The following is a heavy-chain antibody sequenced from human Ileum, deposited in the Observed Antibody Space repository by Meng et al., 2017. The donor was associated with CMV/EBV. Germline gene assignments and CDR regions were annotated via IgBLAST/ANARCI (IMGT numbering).Heavy chain of an antibody. D-gene: IGHD2-21*02. V-gene: IGHV4-39*07. J-gene: IGHJ4*02. CDR2: IYYSGGT. CDR1: GASISRSTYY. Sequence: QLQLQESGPGRVKPSETLSLPCTVSGASISRSTYYWGWIRQPPGKGLEWIGSIYYSGGTYYNPSLKSRVTISVDTSKNQFSLKLNSVTAADTAVYYYASGDSLRAVDFWGQGTLVTVSS. CDR3: ASGDSLRAVDF.